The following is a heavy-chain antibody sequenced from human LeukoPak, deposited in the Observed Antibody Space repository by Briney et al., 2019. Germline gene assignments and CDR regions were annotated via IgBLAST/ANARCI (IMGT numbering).Heavy chain of an antibody. V-gene: IGHV3-23*01. CDR2: ISGSGGST. CDR3: ARGGRPDY. CDR1: GFTFSSYA. J-gene: IGHJ4*02. D-gene: IGHD3-10*01. Sequence: PGGSLRLSCAASGFTFSSYAMSWVRQAPGKGLEWVSAISGSGGSTYYADSVKGRFTISRDNAKDSLYLQMSSLRAEDTAVYYCARGGRPDYWGQGTLVTVSS.